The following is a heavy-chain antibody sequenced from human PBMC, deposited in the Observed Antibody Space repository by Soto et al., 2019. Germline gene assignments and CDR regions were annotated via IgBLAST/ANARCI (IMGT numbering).Heavy chain of an antibody. J-gene: IGHJ4*02. Sequence: GSLRLSCAASGFTFSSYAMSWVRQAPGKGLEWVSAISGSGGSTYYADSVKGRFTISRDNSKNTLYLQMNSLRAEDTAAYYCAKDLGYYGSSGYTCGFDYWGQGTLVTVSS. V-gene: IGHV3-23*01. CDR2: ISGSGGST. CDR3: AKDLGYYGSSGYTCGFDY. D-gene: IGHD3-22*01. CDR1: GFTFSSYA.